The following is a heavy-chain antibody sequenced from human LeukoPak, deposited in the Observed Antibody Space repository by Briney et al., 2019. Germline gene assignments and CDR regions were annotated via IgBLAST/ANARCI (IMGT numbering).Heavy chain of an antibody. Sequence: SETLSLTCTVSGGSISSSSYYWGWIRQPPGKGLEWIGSIYYSGSTYYNPSLKSRVTISVDTSKNQFSLKLSAVTAADTAVYYCARPLGYSGSCALNAFDIWGQGTMVTVSS. J-gene: IGHJ3*02. CDR1: GGSISSSSYY. CDR2: IYYSGST. V-gene: IGHV4-39*07. D-gene: IGHD1-26*01. CDR3: ARPLGYSGSCALNAFDI.